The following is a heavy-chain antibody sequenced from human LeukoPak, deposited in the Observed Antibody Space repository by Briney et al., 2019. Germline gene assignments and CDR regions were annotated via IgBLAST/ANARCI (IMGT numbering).Heavy chain of an antibody. CDR1: GGSISSGSYY. CDR2: IYTSGST. V-gene: IGHV4-61*02. J-gene: IGHJ3*01. Sequence: SETLSLTCTVSGGSISSGSYYWSWIRQPAGKGLEWIGRIYTSGSTNYNPSLKSRVTISVDTSKNQFPLKLSSVTAADTAVYYCARDPEGRCYDSSRVPVWGQGTMVTVSS. D-gene: IGHD3-22*01. CDR3: ARDPEGRCYDSSRVPV.